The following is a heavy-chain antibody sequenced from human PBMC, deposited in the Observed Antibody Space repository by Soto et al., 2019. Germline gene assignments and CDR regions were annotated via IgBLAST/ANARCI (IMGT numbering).Heavy chain of an antibody. CDR1: GYIFVNYG. V-gene: IGHV1-18*01. CDR2: ISPYRGNT. Sequence: QVQLVQSGDEVRKPGSSVKVSCKASGYIFVNYGIAGVRQAPGQGIEWMGWISPYRGNTHYASKVQGRLTMTTDTSTSTAYVDLGSLTSDDTAVYYCAMVDNYVTPAPQDVWGQGTTVTVSS. CDR3: AMVDNYVTPAPQDV. D-gene: IGHD3-16*01. J-gene: IGHJ6*02.